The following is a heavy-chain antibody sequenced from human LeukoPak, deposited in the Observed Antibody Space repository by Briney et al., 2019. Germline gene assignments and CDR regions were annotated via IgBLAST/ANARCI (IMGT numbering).Heavy chain of an antibody. Sequence: GASLRLSCAASGFTFSSYAMSWVRQAPGKGLEWVSAISGSGSSTYYADSVKGRFTISRDNSKNTLYLQMNSLRAEDTAVYYCARDGGAARQDYYYYYMDVWGKGTTVTVSS. D-gene: IGHD6-6*01. CDR1: GFTFSSYA. J-gene: IGHJ6*03. CDR3: ARDGGAARQDYYYYYMDV. V-gene: IGHV3-23*01. CDR2: ISGSGSST.